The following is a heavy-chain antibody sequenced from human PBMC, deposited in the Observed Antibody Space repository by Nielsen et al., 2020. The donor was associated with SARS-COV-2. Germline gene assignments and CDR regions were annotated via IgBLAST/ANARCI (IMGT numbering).Heavy chain of an antibody. D-gene: IGHD6-19*01. CDR2: ISGYNGKK. CDR3: ARVDIAVAPIPLDY. Sequence: WVRQAPGQGLEWMGWISGYNGKKDYAQKLQGRVTMTTDTATSTAYMELKSLRSDDTAVYYCARVDIAVAPIPLDYWGQGTLVTVSS. J-gene: IGHJ4*02. V-gene: IGHV1-18*01.